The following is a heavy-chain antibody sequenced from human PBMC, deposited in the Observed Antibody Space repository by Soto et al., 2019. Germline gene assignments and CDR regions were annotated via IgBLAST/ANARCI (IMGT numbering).Heavy chain of an antibody. CDR1: GGSISSGGYY. Sequence: QVQLQESGPGLVKPSQTLSLTCTVSGGSISSGGYYWSWIRQHPGKGLEWIGYIYYSGSTYYNPSLKSRVTISVDTSKNQFSLKLSSVTAADTAVYHCARGMDIVATISWFDPWGQGTLVTVSS. CDR3: ARGMDIVATISWFDP. D-gene: IGHD5-12*01. V-gene: IGHV4-31*03. CDR2: IYYSGST. J-gene: IGHJ5*02.